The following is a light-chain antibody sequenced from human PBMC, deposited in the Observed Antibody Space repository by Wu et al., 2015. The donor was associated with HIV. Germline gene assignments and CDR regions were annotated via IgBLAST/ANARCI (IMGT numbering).Light chain of an antibody. V-gene: IGKV3-15*01. CDR2: GAS. J-gene: IGKJ2*03. Sequence: EMVVTQSPATLSVSPGEGATLSCRASQSFGGNLAWYQQKPGQAPRLLIYGASTRATGVPARFSGSVSGTEFTLTISSLQSEDFAVYYCQQYNIWPFSFGLGEPSWRSN. CDR1: QSFGGN. CDR3: QQYNIWPFS.